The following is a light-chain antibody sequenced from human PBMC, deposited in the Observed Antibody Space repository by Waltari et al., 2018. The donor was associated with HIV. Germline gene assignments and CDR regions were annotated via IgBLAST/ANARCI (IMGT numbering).Light chain of an antibody. CDR1: QSINSL. CDR2: AAS. Sequence: DIQMTQSPSSLSASVGDRVTITCRASQSINSLLHWYQQKPGRAPSLLIFAASSLQSGVPSRFSGNGSGTDFTLTISRLQPEDFAIYFCQQSFILPLTFGGGTRVEIK. CDR3: QQSFILPLT. J-gene: IGKJ4*01. V-gene: IGKV1-39*01.